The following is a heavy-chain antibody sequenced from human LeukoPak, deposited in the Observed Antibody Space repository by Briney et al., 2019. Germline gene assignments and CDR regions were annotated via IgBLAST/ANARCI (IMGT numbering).Heavy chain of an antibody. CDR2: ISWNGNSV. Sequence: GGSLRLSCSASGFTFDDYAMHWVRQAPGKGLEWVSGISWNGNSVDYADSVKGRFTISRDNAKNSLYLQMNSLRAEDTALYYCAKAPRYACYFDYWGQGTLVTVSS. CDR1: GFTFDDYA. V-gene: IGHV3-9*01. CDR3: AKAPRYACYFDY. J-gene: IGHJ4*02. D-gene: IGHD2-2*01.